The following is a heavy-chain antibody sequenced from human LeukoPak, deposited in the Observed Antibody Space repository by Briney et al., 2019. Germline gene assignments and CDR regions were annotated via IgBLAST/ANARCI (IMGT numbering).Heavy chain of an antibody. V-gene: IGHV3-21*01. CDR1: GGSISSSS. CDR3: ARPASGWYANVVDYFDY. D-gene: IGHD6-19*01. CDR2: ISSSSSYI. Sequence: ETLSLTCTVSGGSISSSSYYWGWIRQPPGKGLEWVSSISSSSSYIYYADSVKGRFTISRDNAKNSLYLQMNSLRAEDTAVYYCARPASGWYANVVDYFDYWGQGTLVTVSS. J-gene: IGHJ4*02.